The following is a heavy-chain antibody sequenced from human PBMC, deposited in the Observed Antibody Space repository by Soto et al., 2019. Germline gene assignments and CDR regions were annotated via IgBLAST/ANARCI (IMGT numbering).Heavy chain of an antibody. CDR1: GGSFSNYY. CDR3: ARGDLCSNWFRYGIDV. Sequence: QVQLQQWGAGLLKPSETLSLTCAVYGGSFSNYYWTWIRQSPGKGLEWIGEINRSGSTNYNPSLKSRVTTSIDTSKNQFSLKLTSVTAADTAVYFCARGDLCSNWFRYGIDVWGQGTTVTVSS. CDR2: INRSGST. D-gene: IGHD6-13*01. V-gene: IGHV4-34*01. J-gene: IGHJ6*02.